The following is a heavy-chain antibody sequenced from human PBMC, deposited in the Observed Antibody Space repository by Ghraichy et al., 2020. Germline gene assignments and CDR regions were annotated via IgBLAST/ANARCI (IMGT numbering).Heavy chain of an antibody. CDR1: GLTVSDNY. Sequence: GGSLRLSCAASGLTVSDNYMSWVRQAPGKGLEWVSVVYIGGETYHADSVKGRFTMSRDVSKNTLYLQMNSLRDDDTAVYYCAGGVGSARSYLDSWGQVTLAAVSS. CDR2: VYIGGET. D-gene: IGHD3-16*01. J-gene: IGHJ4*02. V-gene: IGHV3-53*01. CDR3: AGGVGSARSYLDS.